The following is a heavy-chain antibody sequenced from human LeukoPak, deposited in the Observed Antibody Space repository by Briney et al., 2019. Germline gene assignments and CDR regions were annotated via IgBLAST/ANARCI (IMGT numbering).Heavy chain of an antibody. J-gene: IGHJ2*01. CDR1: GFIFRTYS. V-gene: IGHV3-21*04. CDR3: ARCDPLWYFDL. Sequence: GGSLRLSCAASGFIFRTYSMNWVRQAPGKGLEYVSSIDSSGRNTFSADSVKGRFTVSRDNAKNSLYLQMNSLRAEDTAVYYCARCDPLWYFDLWGRGTLVTVSS. CDR2: IDSSGRNT.